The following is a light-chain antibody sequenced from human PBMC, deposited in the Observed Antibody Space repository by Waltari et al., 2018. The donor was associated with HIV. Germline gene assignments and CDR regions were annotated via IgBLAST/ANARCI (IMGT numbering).Light chain of an antibody. CDR2: SAS. V-gene: IGKV3-20*01. Sequence: LVSTQSPGTLSLSPGEQATLSRRASQSVSRTFLAWYQQKPGRAPRLLIYSASTRANGIPDRFSGSGSGTDFSLTISRLGPEDFAVYYCQRYGRSRTFGQGTKVEIK. CDR3: QRYGRSRT. J-gene: IGKJ1*01. CDR1: QSVSRTF.